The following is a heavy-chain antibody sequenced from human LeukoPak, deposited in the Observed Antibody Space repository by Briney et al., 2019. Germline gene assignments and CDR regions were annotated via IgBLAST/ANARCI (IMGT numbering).Heavy chain of an antibody. J-gene: IGHJ3*02. Sequence: SETLSLTCAVYGGSFSGYYWSWIRQPPGKGLEWIGYVYYSGSTNYNPSLKSRVTISVDTSKNQFSLKLSSVTAADTAVYYCARASGYSGAEDDAFDIWGQGTMVTVSS. CDR3: ARASGYSGAEDDAFDI. CDR1: GGSFSGYY. CDR2: VYYSGST. V-gene: IGHV4-59*01. D-gene: IGHD5-12*01.